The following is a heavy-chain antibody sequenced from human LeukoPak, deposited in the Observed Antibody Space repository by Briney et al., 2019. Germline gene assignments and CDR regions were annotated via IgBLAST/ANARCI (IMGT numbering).Heavy chain of an antibody. V-gene: IGHV4-30-4*01. CDR2: IYYSGST. D-gene: IGHD3-22*01. J-gene: IGHJ4*02. CDR1: GGSISSGDYY. CDR3: AREGYYYDSSHTT. Sequence: SETLSLTCTVSGGSISSGDYYWSWIRQPPGKGLEWIGYIYYSGSTYYNPSLKSRVTISVDTSKNRFSLKLSSVTAADTAVYYCAREGYYYDSSHTTWGQGTLVTVSS.